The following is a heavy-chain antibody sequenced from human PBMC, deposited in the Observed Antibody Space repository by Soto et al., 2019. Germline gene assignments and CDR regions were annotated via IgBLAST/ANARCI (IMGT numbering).Heavy chain of an antibody. CDR2: ISYDGSNE. D-gene: IGHD2-2*01. Sequence: YGRHWIRKEKGKGLAWVAVISYDGSNEFYGDSVRGRFTISRDNSKNTLFLQMNCLRAEDTAVYYCSKDLTPVVVAASSGGTEVLLKGTTV. J-gene: IGHJ6*04. V-gene: IGHV3-30*18. CDR1: YG. CDR3: SKDLTPVVVAASSGGTEV.